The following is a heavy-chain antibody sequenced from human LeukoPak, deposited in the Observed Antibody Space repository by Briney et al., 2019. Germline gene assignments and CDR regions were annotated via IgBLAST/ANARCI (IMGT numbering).Heavy chain of an antibody. CDR3: ARDPSGTYYPRVSGALDI. CDR1: GFTFSSYA. D-gene: IGHD1-26*01. Sequence: GGSLRLSCAASGFTFSSYAMNWVRQAPGKGLEWVSSISSISSYIYYADSVKGRFTVSRDNAKNSLYLQMDSLRAEDTAVYYCARDPSGTYYPRVSGALDIWGQGTMVTVSS. J-gene: IGHJ3*02. V-gene: IGHV3-21*01. CDR2: ISSISSYI.